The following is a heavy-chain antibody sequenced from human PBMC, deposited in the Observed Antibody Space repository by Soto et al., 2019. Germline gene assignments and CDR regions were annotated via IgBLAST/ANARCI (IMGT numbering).Heavy chain of an antibody. J-gene: IGHJ6*02. D-gene: IGHD6-19*01. V-gene: IGHV3-7*02. Sequence: GGSLRLSCLASGFTFNNYWMTWVRQAPGKGLEWVAQIKHDGREKYYADSVKGRFTISRDNSKNTLYLQMNSLRAEDTAVYYCAKGLNSSGWTNYYYYYGMDVWGQGTTVTVSS. CDR2: IKHDGREK. CDR1: GFTFNNYW. CDR3: AKGLNSSGWTNYYYYYGMDV.